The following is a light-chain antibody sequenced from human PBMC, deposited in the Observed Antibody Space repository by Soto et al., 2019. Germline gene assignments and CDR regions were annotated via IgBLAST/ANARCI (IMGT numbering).Light chain of an antibody. J-gene: IGKJ1*01. CDR1: QSVSSSY. CDR2: GAS. V-gene: IGKV3-20*01. Sequence: ENVLTQSPGTLSLSPGERATLSCRASQSVSSSYFAWYQQKPGQAPRLLIYGASSRATGIPDRFSGRGSGTDFTLTISRLEPEDFAVYYCQQYGSSFSWTFGQGTKVEIK. CDR3: QQYGSSFSWT.